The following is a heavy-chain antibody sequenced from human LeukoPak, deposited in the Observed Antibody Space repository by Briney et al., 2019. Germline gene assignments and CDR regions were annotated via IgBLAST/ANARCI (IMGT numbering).Heavy chain of an antibody. CDR2: ISGSGGST. Sequence: TGGSLRLSCAASGFTVSSKYMSWVRQAPGKGLEWVSAISGSGGSTYYADSVKGRFTISRDNSKNTLYLQMNSLRAEDTAVYYCAKVGIIAAHEIDYWGQGTLVTVSS. CDR3: AKVGIIAAHEIDY. CDR1: GFTVSSKY. V-gene: IGHV3-23*01. D-gene: IGHD6-6*01. J-gene: IGHJ4*02.